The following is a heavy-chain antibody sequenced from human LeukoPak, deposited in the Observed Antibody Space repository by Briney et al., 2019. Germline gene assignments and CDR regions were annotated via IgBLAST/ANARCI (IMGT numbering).Heavy chain of an antibody. CDR2: IIAYNGNT. D-gene: IGHD5-18*01. Sequence: GASVKVSCKASGDTFTSYGISWGRQAPGQGLEWMGWIIAYNGNTNYAQKLQGRVTMTTDTSTSTAYMELRSLRSDDTAVYYCARVINSYGRDVDYWGQGTLVTVSS. CDR3: ARVINSYGRDVDY. V-gene: IGHV1-18*01. CDR1: GDTFTSYG. J-gene: IGHJ4*02.